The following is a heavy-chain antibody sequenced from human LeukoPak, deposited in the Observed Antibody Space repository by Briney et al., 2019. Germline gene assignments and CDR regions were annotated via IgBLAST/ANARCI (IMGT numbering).Heavy chain of an antibody. CDR2: TYYRSTWFN. D-gene: IGHD4-17*01. CDR3: VRESERGTTVTYFDY. Sequence: SQTLSLTCAISGDSVSSNSAAWNWIRQSPSRGLEWLGRTYYRSTWFNNYAVSVKSRITINPDTSKNQFSLQLNSVTPEDTAVYYCVRESERGTTVTYFDYWGQGTLVTVSS. V-gene: IGHV6-1*01. J-gene: IGHJ4*02. CDR1: GDSVSSNSAA.